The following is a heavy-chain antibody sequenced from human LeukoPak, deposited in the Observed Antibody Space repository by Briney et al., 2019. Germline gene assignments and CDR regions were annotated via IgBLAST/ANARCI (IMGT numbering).Heavy chain of an antibody. J-gene: IGHJ4*02. CDR2: IYHSGST. V-gene: IGHV4-30-2*01. Sequence: TPSQTLSLTCAVSGGSISSGGYSWSWIRQPPGKGLEWIGYIYHSGSTYYNPSLKSRVTISVDRSKNQFSLKLSSVTAADTAVYYYAREGSYGIDYWGQGTLVTVSS. CDR3: AREGSYGIDY. CDR1: GGSISSGGYS. D-gene: IGHD4-17*01.